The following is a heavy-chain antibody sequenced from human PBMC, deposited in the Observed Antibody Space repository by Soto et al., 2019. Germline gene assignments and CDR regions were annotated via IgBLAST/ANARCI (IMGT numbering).Heavy chain of an antibody. CDR2: VKTRDYGGTV. CDR3: TPYTINVRRGFV. V-gene: IGHV3-15*07. Sequence: EVQLVESGGGLVKPGGSLRLSCAASGFPFNNAWMNWVRQAPGKGLEWVGRVKTRDYGGTVDYAAPVKGRFLISRDDSISTMFLQMNSLRTEDTAVYYCTPYTINVRRGFVWGQGTTVTVSS. J-gene: IGHJ3*01. CDR1: GFPFNNAW. D-gene: IGHD3-10*01.